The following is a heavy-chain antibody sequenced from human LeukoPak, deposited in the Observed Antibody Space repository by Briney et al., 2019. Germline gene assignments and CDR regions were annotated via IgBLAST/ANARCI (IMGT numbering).Heavy chain of an antibody. CDR2: IYYSGST. Sequence: SETLSLTCTVSGGSISSYYWSWIRQPPGKGLEWIGYIYYSGSTNYNPSLKSRVTISVDTSKNQFSLKLSSVTAADTAVYYCARISLVRGVMSDGYYGMDVWGQGTTVTVS. D-gene: IGHD3-10*01. CDR1: GGSISSYY. CDR3: ARISLVRGVMSDGYYGMDV. V-gene: IGHV4-59*08. J-gene: IGHJ6*02.